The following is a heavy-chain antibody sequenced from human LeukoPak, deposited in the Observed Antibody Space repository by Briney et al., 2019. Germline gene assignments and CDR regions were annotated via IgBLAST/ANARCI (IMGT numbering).Heavy chain of an antibody. CDR2: IKQDGSEK. Sequence: GGSLRLSCAASGFTFSSYAMSWVRQAPGKGLEWVANIKQDGSEKYYVDSVKGRFTISRDNAKNSLYLQMNSLRAEDTAVYYCARVGYDILTGYYYYMDVWGKGTTVTVSS. CDR3: ARVGYDILTGYYYYMDV. V-gene: IGHV3-7*01. J-gene: IGHJ6*03. D-gene: IGHD3-9*01. CDR1: GFTFSSYA.